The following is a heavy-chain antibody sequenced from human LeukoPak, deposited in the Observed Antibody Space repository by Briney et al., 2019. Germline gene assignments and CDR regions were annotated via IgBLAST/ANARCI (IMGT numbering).Heavy chain of an antibody. CDR3: ARGVPRYCRSPGRAAASICGVY. CDR2: TNPNSGDT. D-gene: IGHD2-2*01. Sequence: ASVKVSCKASGYTFTSYGINWVRQATGQGFEWMGWTNPNSGDTGYAQKFQGRVTMTRNTSISTAYMELSSLRSEDTAVYYCARGVPRYCRSPGRAAASICGVYWGQGTLVTVSS. CDR1: GYTFTSYG. J-gene: IGHJ4*02. V-gene: IGHV1-8*01.